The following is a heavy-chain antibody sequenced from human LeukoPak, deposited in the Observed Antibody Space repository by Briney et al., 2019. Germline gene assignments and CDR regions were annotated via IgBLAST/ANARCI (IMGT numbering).Heavy chain of an antibody. CDR3: ASSRGYCSSTSCPFDY. CDR2: MNPNSGNT. J-gene: IGHJ4*02. V-gene: IGHV1-8*01. CDR1: GYTFTSYD. D-gene: IGHD2-2*01. Sequence: ASVKVSCKASGYTFTSYDINWVRQATGQGLEWMGRMNPNSGNTGYAQKFQGRVTMTRNTSISTAYMELSSLRSEDTAVYYCASSRGYCSSTSCPFDYWGQGTLVTVSS.